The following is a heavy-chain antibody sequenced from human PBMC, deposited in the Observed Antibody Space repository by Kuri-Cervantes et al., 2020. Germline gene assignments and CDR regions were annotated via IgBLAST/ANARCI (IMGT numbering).Heavy chain of an antibody. V-gene: IGHV1-18*01. Sequence: ASVKVSCKASGYTFTSYGISWVRQAPGQGLEWMGWISAYNGNTNYAQKLQGRVTMTTDTSTSTAYMELRSLRSDDTAVYYCASFPNYYDSRGGFDYWGQGTLVTVSS. CDR1: GYTFTSYG. CDR2: ISAYNGNT. CDR3: ASFPNYYDSRGGFDY. D-gene: IGHD3-22*01. J-gene: IGHJ4*02.